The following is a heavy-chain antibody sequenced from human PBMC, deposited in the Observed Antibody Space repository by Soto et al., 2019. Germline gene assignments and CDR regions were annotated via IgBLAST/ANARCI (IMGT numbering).Heavy chain of an antibody. J-gene: IGHJ6*03. CDR3: ARGRRVSSSKQPPYYYYYMDV. CDR2: ISAYTGNT. V-gene: IGHV1-18*01. Sequence: ASVKVSCKASGYTFTRYGISWVRQAPGQGLEWMGWISAYTGNTNYVQKFQGRVTMTTDTSISTAYMELRSLRSEDTAVYYCARGRRVSSSKQPPYYYYYMDVWGKGTTVTVSS. CDR1: GYTFTRYG. D-gene: IGHD6-6*01.